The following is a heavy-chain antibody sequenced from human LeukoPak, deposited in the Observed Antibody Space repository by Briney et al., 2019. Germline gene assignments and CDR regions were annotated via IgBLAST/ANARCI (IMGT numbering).Heavy chain of an antibody. D-gene: IGHD6-13*01. CDR2: ISSSSSYI. V-gene: IGHV3-21*04. J-gene: IGHJ4*02. CDR1: GFTFSSYS. CDR3: AKVTPALAAALGH. Sequence: PGGSLRLSCAASGFTFSSYSMNWVRQAPGKGLEWVSSISSSSSYIYYADSVKGRFTISRDNAKNSLYLQMNSLRAEDTAVYYCAKVTPALAAALGHWGQGTLVTVSS.